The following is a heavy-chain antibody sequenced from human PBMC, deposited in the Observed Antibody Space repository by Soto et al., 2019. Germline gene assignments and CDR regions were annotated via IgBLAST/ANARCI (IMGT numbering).Heavy chain of an antibody. Sequence: SVKVSCKSSGGTFSSYAISCVRQAPGQGLEWMGGIIPIFGTANYAQKFQGRVTITADESTSTAYMELSSLRSEDTAVYYCASGAGDTAMAQTYQFDYWGQGTLVTVSS. CDR2: IIPIFGTA. CDR1: GGTFSSYA. CDR3: ASGAGDTAMAQTYQFDY. D-gene: IGHD5-18*01. V-gene: IGHV1-69*13. J-gene: IGHJ4*02.